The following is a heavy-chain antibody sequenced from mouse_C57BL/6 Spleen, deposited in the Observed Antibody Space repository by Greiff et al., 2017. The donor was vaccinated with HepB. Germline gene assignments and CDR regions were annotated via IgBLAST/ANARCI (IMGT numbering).Heavy chain of an antibody. CDR2: ISSGSSTI. J-gene: IGHJ2*01. CDR3: ARNYYGRSSYYFDY. Sequence: EVQVVESGGGLVKPGGSLKLSCAASGFTFSDYGMHWVRQAPEKGLEWVAYISSGSSTIYYADTVKGRFTISRDNAKNTLFLQMTSLRSEDTAMYYCARNYYGRSSYYFDYWGQGTTLTVSS. V-gene: IGHV5-17*01. D-gene: IGHD1-1*01. CDR1: GFTFSDYG.